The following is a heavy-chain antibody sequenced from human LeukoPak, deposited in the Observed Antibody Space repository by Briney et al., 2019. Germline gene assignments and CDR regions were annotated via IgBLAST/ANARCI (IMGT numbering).Heavy chain of an antibody. D-gene: IGHD3-22*01. CDR1: GFAVSSNY. CDR3: ARVLDTSGDYPGGFDY. J-gene: IGHJ4*02. CDR2: VYSGGNT. V-gene: IGHV3-53*01. Sequence: GGSLRLSCAASGFAVSSNYMTRVRQAPGKGLEWVSVVYSGGNTIYAVSVQGRFTVSTDISKNTVFLQMSSLRAEDTAVYYCARVLDTSGDYPGGFDYWGRGTLVTVSS.